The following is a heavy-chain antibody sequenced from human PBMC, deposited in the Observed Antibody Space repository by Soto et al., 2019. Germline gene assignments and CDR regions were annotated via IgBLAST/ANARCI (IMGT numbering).Heavy chain of an antibody. D-gene: IGHD3-22*01. CDR3: THDKGPAWQKYFFDN. CDR2: IKSKADGETT. V-gene: IGHV3-15*07. Sequence: PGGALRLPCAAPNFAVTDALIKWVRPAPGEGLEWVGRIKSKADGETTDYAAPVEDRFTVSRDDSKNTLYLHMSSLKTEDTALYFCTHDKGPAWQKYFFDNWGHGTLVTVSS. CDR1: NFAVTDAL. J-gene: IGHJ4*01.